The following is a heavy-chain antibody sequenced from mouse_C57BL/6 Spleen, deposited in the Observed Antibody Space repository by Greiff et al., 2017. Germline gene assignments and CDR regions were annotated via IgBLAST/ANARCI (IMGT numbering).Heavy chain of an antibody. J-gene: IGHJ3*01. D-gene: IGHD2-3*01. CDR3: AREMVRAY. CDR1: GYAFSSYW. Sequence: QVQLQQSGAELVKPGASVKISCKASGYAFSSYWMNWVKQRPGKGLEWIGQIYPGDGDTNYNGKLKGKATLTANKSSSTAYLQLSSLSSEDSAVDFCAREMVRAYWGQGTLVTVSA. V-gene: IGHV1-80*01. CDR2: IYPGDGDT.